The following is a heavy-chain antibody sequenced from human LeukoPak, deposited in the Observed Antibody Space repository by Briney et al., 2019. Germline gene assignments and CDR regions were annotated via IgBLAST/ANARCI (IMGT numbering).Heavy chain of an antibody. D-gene: IGHD3-22*01. CDR1: GYSFTSYW. CDR3: ARHNYYDSSGYYAPGGAFDI. J-gene: IGHJ3*02. CDR2: IYPGESDT. Sequence: GESLKISCNGSGYSFTSYWIGWVRQMPGKGLEWMGIIYPGESDTRYSPSFQGQVTISADKSISTAYLQWNSLKASDNAMYYCARHNYYDSSGYYAPGGAFDIWGQGTMVTVSS. V-gene: IGHV5-51*01.